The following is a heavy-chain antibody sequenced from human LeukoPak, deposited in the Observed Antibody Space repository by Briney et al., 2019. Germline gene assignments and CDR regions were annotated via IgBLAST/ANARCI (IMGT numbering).Heavy chain of an antibody. CDR2: VKSRSAGETT. V-gene: IGHV3-15*01. J-gene: IGHJ4*02. Sequence: GGCLRLSCAASVFSISNDCMSGGRQAPGRGVGWVARVKSRSAGETTDYAAHVKGRVTISRDHSKNTLYLQMNSLKPEDTAVYYCTLIQGWGSGSYYRDFWGQGTLVTVSS. D-gene: IGHD3-10*01. CDR3: TLIQGWGSGSYYRDF. CDR1: VFSISNDC.